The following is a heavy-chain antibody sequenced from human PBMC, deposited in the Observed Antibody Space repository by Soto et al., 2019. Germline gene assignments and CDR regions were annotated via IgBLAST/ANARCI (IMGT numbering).Heavy chain of an antibody. D-gene: IGHD2-2*01. J-gene: IGHJ4*02. Sequence: GGSLRLSCAASGFTFSSYGMHWVRQAPGKGLEWVAVIWYDGSNKYYADSVKGRFTISRDNSKNTLYLQMNSLRAEDTAVYYCARGQVVLVPAATYYFDYWGQGTLVTVSS. CDR2: IWYDGSNK. CDR1: GFTFSSYG. V-gene: IGHV3-33*01. CDR3: ARGQVVLVPAATYYFDY.